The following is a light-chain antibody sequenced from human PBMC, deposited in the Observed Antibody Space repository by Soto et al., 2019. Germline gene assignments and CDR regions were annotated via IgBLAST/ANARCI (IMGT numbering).Light chain of an antibody. J-gene: IGKJ3*01. CDR2: KAS. V-gene: IGKV1-5*03. CDR1: QSISSW. CDR3: QQYNSFAVT. Sequence: DIQMTQSPSTLSASVGDRVTITCRASQSISSWLAWYQQKPGKAPKLLIYKASSLESGVPSRFSGSGSATEFTLTISGLQPDDFATYYCQQYNSFAVTFGPGTKVDIK.